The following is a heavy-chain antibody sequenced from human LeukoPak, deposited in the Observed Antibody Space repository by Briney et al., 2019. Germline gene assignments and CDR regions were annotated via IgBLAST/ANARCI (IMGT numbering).Heavy chain of an antibody. V-gene: IGHV3-21*01. CDR2: ISSSSSYI. CDR3: AKDLGEMATIYWYFDL. CDR1: GFTFSSYS. D-gene: IGHD5-24*01. Sequence: TGGSLRLSCAASGFTFSSYSMNWVRQAPGKGLEWVSSISSSSSYIYYADSVKGRFTISRDNAKNSLYLQMNSLRAEDTAVYYCAKDLGEMATIYWYFDLWGRGTLVTVSS. J-gene: IGHJ2*01.